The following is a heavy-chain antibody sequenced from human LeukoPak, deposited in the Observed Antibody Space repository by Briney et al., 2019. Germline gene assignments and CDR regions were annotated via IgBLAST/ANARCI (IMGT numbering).Heavy chain of an antibody. V-gene: IGHV3-21*01. Sequence: GGSLRLSCAASGFTFSSYSMNWVRQAPGKGLEWVSSISSSSSYIYYADSVKGRFTISRDNAKNSLYLQMNSLRAEDTAVYYCARAKTYYDILTGYYLFDYWGQGTLVTVSS. D-gene: IGHD3-9*01. CDR2: ISSSSSYI. CDR3: ARAKTYYDILTGYYLFDY. J-gene: IGHJ4*02. CDR1: GFTFSSYS.